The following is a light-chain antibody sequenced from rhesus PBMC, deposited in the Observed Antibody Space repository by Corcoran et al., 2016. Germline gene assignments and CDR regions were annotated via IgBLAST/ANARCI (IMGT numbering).Light chain of an antibody. V-gene: IGKV1-25*01. CDR1: QGISKY. CDR3: QQHNSYPRT. J-gene: IGKJ1*01. CDR2: DAS. Sequence: DIQMTQSPSSLSASVGDTVTITCQASQGISKYLAWYQQKPGKAPKLLIYDASTFQSGVPSRFSGSGSGTEFTLTISSLRPEDFATYYCQQHNSYPRTFGQGTKVEIK.